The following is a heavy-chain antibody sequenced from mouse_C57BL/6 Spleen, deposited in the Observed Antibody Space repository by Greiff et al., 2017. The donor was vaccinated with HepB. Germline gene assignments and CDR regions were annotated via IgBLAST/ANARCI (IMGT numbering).Heavy chain of an antibody. D-gene: IGHD2-4*01. J-gene: IGHJ4*01. V-gene: IGHV5-9*01. CDR3: ARQSYYDYAHDAMDY. CDR2: ISGGGGNT. Sequence: EVQLVESGGGLVKPGGSLKLSCAASGFTFSSYTMSWVRQTPEKRLEWVATISGGGGNTYYPDSVKGRVTISRDNAKNTVYLQMSSLRSEDTALYYCARQSYYDYAHDAMDYWGQGTSVTVSS. CDR1: GFTFSSYT.